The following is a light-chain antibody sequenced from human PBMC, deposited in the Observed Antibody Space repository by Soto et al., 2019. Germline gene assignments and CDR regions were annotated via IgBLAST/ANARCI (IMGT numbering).Light chain of an antibody. CDR2: GAS. CDR3: QQYGSSTWT. J-gene: IGKJ1*01. Sequence: EIVLTQSPGTLSLSPGERATLSCRASQSVSSSYLAWYQQKPGQAPSLLIDGASSRATGIPDRFSGSGSGTDFTVTISRLETEDFAVYYCQQYGSSTWTFGQGTKVEIK. CDR1: QSVSSSY. V-gene: IGKV3-20*01.